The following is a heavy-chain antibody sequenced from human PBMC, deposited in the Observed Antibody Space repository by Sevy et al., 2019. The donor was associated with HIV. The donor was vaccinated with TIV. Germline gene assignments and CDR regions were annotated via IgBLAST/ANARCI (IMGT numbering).Heavy chain of an antibody. D-gene: IGHD3-3*01. CDR2: ITEDGSEQ. CDR3: ARTFHFERGGYYRHSDS. CDR1: GFTFSTYC. V-gene: IGHV3-7*01. Sequence: GGSLRLSCAASGFTFSTYCMTWVRQAPKKGLEWVATITEDGSEQFYADSVRGRFTISRDNARNSVYLQMTSLRVEDTAMYYCARTFHFERGGYYRHSDSWGQGTLVTVSS. J-gene: IGHJ4*02.